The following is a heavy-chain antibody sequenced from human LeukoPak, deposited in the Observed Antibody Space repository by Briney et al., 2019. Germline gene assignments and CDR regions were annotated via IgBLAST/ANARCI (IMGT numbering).Heavy chain of an antibody. D-gene: IGHD6-13*01. J-gene: IGHJ4*02. CDR3: AREGQQLFQIDY. Sequence: KPSETLSLTCTVSGVSISSGGYYWGWLRQHQGKGLEWIGYIYYSGSTYYNPSLKSRVTISVDTSKNQFSLKLSSVTAADTAVYYCAREGQQLFQIDYWGQGTLVTVSS. V-gene: IGHV4-31*03. CDR2: IYYSGST. CDR1: GVSISSGGYY.